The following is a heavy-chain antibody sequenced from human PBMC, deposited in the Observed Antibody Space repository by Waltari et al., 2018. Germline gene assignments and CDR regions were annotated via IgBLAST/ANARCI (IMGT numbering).Heavy chain of an antibody. J-gene: IGHJ4*02. D-gene: IGHD4-17*01. V-gene: IGHV3-53*01. Sequence: EVHLVESGGGLIQPGGSLRLSCAASGFTVSSNYVSWVREAPGKGLEWCSVFYTCVSTYYAESVMVRLTISRDNSKNTLYLQMSGLRAEDTAVYYLATADKQDYGDYLDYWGEGTLVTVSS. CDR3: ATADKQDYGDYLDY. CDR2: FYTCVST. CDR1: GFTVSSNY.